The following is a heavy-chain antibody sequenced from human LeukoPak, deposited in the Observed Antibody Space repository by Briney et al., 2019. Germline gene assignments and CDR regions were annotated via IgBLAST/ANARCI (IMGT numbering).Heavy chain of an antibody. D-gene: IGHD6-6*01. CDR3: AKDMDAAPLNYYFDY. V-gene: IGHV3-9*01. CDR2: ISWNGGST. Sequence: GGSLRLSCAASGFTFDDYAMHWVRHAPGEGLEWVAGISWNGGSTGYADSVKGRFTISRDNAKNSLYLQMNSLRAEDTALYYCAKDMDAAPLNYYFDYWGQGTLVTVSS. CDR1: GFTFDDYA. J-gene: IGHJ4*02.